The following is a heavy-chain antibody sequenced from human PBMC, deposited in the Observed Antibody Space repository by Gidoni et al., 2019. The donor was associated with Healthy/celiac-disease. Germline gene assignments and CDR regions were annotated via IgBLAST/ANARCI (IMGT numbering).Heavy chain of an antibody. V-gene: IGHV3-7*01. CDR1: GFTFSSYW. CDR3: ARGTWELLGGYYFDY. D-gene: IGHD1-26*01. CDR2: IKQDGSEK. Sequence: EVQLVESGGGLVQPGGSLRLSCAASGFTFSSYWMSWVRQAPGKGLEWVANIKQDGSEKYYVDSVKGRFTISRDNAKNSLYLQMNSLRAEDTAVYYCARGTWELLGGYYFDYWGQGTLVTVSS. J-gene: IGHJ4*02.